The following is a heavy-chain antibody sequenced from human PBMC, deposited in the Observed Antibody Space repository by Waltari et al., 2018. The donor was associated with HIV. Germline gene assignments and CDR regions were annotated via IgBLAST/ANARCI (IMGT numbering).Heavy chain of an antibody. J-gene: IGHJ4*02. D-gene: IGHD3-16*01. CDR3: VRDAFGLDY. CDR1: GDSVSSDSAA. Sequence: QVYLQQSGPEMVKPSETLTLDCVLPGDSVSSDSAAWNWVRQSPSRGLEWLGRTYLRSKWHEDYAASVKGRIAIDADSAENRFTLHLNHVTPEDTAVYFCVRDAFGLDYWGQGILVTVSS. CDR2: TYLRSKWHE. V-gene: IGHV6-1*01.